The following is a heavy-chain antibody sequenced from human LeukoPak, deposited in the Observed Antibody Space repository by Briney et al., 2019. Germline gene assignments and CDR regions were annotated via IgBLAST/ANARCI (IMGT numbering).Heavy chain of an antibody. CDR2: SSGSGGST. J-gene: IGHJ5*02. D-gene: IGHD1-7*01. CDR1: GSTFSSCA. CDR3: AKDIMTGTTGWLDP. V-gene: IGHV3-23*01. Sequence: GGSLRSSFAASGSTFSSCALTGGRQAPEKGLEWVSSSSGSGGSTYYADSVKGRFTISRDNSKSTLYLQMNSLRAEDTAVYFCAKDIMTGTTGWLDPWGQGTLVTVSS.